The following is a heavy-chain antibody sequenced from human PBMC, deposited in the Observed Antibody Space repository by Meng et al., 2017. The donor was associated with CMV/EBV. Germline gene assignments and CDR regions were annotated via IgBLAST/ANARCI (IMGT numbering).Heavy chain of an antibody. CDR2: ISHSGNA. CDR1: GDSISSSNW. CDR3: ARVYCSTTSCQYFDY. Sequence: GSLRPSSAVSGDSISSSNWWSWVRQPQEKGLEFVGEISHSGNANYNPSLKSRVTISVDKSKNQFSLRLSSVTAADTAVYYCARVYCSTTSCQYFDYWGQGTLVTVSS. V-gene: IGHV4-4*02. J-gene: IGHJ4*02. D-gene: IGHD2-2*01.